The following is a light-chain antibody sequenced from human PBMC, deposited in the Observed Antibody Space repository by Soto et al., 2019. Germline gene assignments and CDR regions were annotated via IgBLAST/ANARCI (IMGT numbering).Light chain of an antibody. CDR2: SNN. Sequence: QSVLTQPPSASGTPGQRVTISCSGSSSNIGSNTVNWYQQLPGTAPKLLIYSNNQRPSGVPDRFSGSKSGTSASLAISGFQSEDEADYYCAAWDDSPNGYVVFGGGTKLTVL. CDR1: SSNIGSNT. V-gene: IGLV1-44*01. J-gene: IGLJ2*01. CDR3: AAWDDSPNGYVV.